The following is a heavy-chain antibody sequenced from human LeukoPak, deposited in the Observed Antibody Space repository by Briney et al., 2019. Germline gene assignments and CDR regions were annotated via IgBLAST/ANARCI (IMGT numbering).Heavy chain of an antibody. V-gene: IGHV3-73*01. CDR3: TTGSSGWIDY. J-gene: IGHJ4*02. D-gene: IGHD6-19*01. CDR2: IRSKANSYAT. Sequence: GGSLRLSCAASGFTFSGSAMPWVRQASGKGLEWVGRIRSKANSYATAYAASVRGRFTISRDDSKNTAYLQVNSLKTEDTAVYYCTTGSSGWIDYWGQGTLVTVSS. CDR1: GFTFSGSA.